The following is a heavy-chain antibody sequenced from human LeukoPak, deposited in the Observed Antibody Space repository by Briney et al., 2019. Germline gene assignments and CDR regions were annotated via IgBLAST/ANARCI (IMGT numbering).Heavy chain of an antibody. CDR1: GFTFSSYS. CDR2: IYYSGST. CDR3: ARLLGYTPYYFDC. V-gene: IGHV4-59*08. D-gene: IGHD6-13*01. Sequence: GSLRLSCAASGFTFSSYSMNWVRQAPGKGLEWIGYIYYSGSTNYNPSLKSRVTISVDTSKNQFSLKLSSVTAADTVVYYCARLLGYTPYYFDCWGQGTLVTVSS. J-gene: IGHJ4*02.